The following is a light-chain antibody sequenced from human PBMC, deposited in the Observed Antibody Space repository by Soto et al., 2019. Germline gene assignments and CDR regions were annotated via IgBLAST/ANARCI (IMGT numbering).Light chain of an antibody. Sequence: QSVLTQSPSASASLGASVKLTCTLSSGHSSYAIAWHQQQPTKGPRFLMRLNTDGSHTKGDGIPDRFSGFTSGAERYLTISSLHSEDEGDYYCQTWGTDTLDVFGPGTKVTVL. V-gene: IGLV4-69*01. CDR1: SGHSSYA. CDR2: LNTDGSH. J-gene: IGLJ1*01. CDR3: QTWGTDTLDV.